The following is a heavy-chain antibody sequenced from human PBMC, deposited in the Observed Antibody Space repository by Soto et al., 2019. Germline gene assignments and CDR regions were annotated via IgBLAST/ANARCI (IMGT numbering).Heavy chain of an antibody. D-gene: IGHD3-10*01. CDR1: GFTFDDYA. V-gene: IGHV3-9*01. CDR3: AKDVNYYGSGTIVGYFDY. J-gene: IGHJ4*02. Sequence: EVQLVESGGGLVQPGRSLRLSCAASGFTFDDYAMHWVRQAPGKGLEGVSGISWNSGSIGDADSVKGRFTISRDNAKNSLYLQMNSLRAEDTALYYCAKDVNYYGSGTIVGYFDYWGQGTLVTVSS. CDR2: ISWNSGSI.